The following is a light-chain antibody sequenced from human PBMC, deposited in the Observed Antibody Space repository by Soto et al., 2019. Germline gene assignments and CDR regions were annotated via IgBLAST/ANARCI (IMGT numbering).Light chain of an antibody. CDR1: QRVSNSY. CDR2: GAS. J-gene: IGKJ5*01. Sequence: VLTPSPGTLSLSPGVRATPSCRASQRVSNSYLAWYQQKPGQAPRLLIYGASSRATGIPARFSGSGSGTEFTLTISSLQSEDSGVYYCQQYNKWPAEITFGQGTRLEIK. V-gene: IGKV3D-15*01. CDR3: QQYNKWPAEIT.